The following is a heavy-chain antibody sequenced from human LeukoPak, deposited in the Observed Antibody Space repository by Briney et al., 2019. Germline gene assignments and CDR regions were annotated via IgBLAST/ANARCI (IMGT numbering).Heavy chain of an antibody. CDR1: GFTFSSYW. V-gene: IGHV3-74*01. Sequence: PGGSLRLSCAASGFTFSSYWMHWVRQAPGKGLVWVSRLNNDGSSTSYADSVKGRFTISRDNAKNTLYLQMNSLRVDDTAVYYCVRESSGDYGFDYWGQGTLVTVSP. J-gene: IGHJ4*02. CDR3: VRESSGDYGFDY. CDR2: LNNDGSST. D-gene: IGHD4-17*01.